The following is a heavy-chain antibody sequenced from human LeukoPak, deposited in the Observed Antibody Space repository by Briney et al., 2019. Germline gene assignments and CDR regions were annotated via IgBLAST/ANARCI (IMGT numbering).Heavy chain of an antibody. J-gene: IGHJ3*01. CDR2: VRDNGEN. CDR1: GGSINAFY. Sequence: TPSETLSLTCSVSGGSINAFYWSWIRQPSGKGLERIAYVRDNGENNYNPSLKSRVAISLDTANNQISLRLNFVTAADTAIYYCARQPANTAAFDVWGQGTMVTVSS. D-gene: IGHD5-18*01. CDR3: ARQPANTAAFDV. V-gene: IGHV4-59*08.